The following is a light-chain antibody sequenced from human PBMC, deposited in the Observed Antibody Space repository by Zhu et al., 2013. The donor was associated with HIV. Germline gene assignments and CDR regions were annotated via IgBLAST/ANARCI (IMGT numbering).Light chain of an antibody. CDR3: HQYDNLPYT. V-gene: IGKV1-12*01. CDR1: QGISTR. CDR2: GAS. J-gene: IGKJ2*01. Sequence: DIQMTQSPSSVSASVGDRVSFTCRASQGISTRLAWYQQKPGEAPNLLIYGASKLQSGVPSRFSGSGSGTDFTLTISSLQPEDIATYYCHQYDNLPYTFGQGTKLEIK.